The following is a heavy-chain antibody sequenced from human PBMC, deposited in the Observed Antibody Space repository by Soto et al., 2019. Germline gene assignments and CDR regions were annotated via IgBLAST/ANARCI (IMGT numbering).Heavy chain of an antibody. D-gene: IGHD4-17*01. CDR2: IYYSGST. V-gene: IGHV4-59*01. CDR1: GGSISSYY. J-gene: IGHJ4*02. CDR3: ARAGDMTTVIPGDYYFDY. Sequence: SETLSLTCTVSGGSISSYYWSWIRQPPGKGLEWIGYIYYSGSTNYNPSLKSRVTISVDTSKNQFSLKLSSVTAADTAVYYCARAGDMTTVIPGDYYFDYWGQGTLVTVSS.